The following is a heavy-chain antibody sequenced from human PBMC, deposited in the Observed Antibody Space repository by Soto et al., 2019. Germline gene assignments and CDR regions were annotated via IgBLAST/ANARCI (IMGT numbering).Heavy chain of an antibody. Sequence: SETLSLTCTVSGGSISSSSYYWGWIRQPPGKGLEWIGSIYYSGSTYYNPSLKSRVTISVDTSKNQFSLKLSSVTAADTAVYYCAREEWELRRPFGMDVWGQGTTVTVSS. CDR2: IYYSGST. J-gene: IGHJ6*02. V-gene: IGHV4-39*02. CDR1: GGSISSSSYY. D-gene: IGHD1-26*01. CDR3: AREEWELRRPFGMDV.